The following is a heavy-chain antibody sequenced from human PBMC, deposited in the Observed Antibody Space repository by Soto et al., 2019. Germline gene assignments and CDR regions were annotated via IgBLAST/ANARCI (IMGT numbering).Heavy chain of an antibody. CDR2: IYPGDSDT. CDR3: ARDHRSSYYYYYGMDV. V-gene: IGHV5-51*01. CDR1: GYSFTSYW. D-gene: IGHD6-13*01. J-gene: IGHJ6*02. Sequence: LGESLKISCKGSGYSFTSYWIGWVRQMPGKGLEWMGIIYPGDSDTRYSPSFQGRFTISRDNSKNTLYLQMNSLRAEDTAVYYCARDHRSSYYYYYGMDVWGQGTTVTVSS.